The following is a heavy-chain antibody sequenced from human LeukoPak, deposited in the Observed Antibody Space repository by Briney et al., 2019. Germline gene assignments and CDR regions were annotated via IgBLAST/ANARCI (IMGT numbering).Heavy chain of an antibody. J-gene: IGHJ3*02. CDR3: ASLKNYYDSSGYLVTDAFDI. D-gene: IGHD3-22*01. CDR2: IDPSGGGT. Sequence: ASVKVSCKASGYTFSSNYMHWVRQAPGQGLEWMGVIDPSGGGTSYAQKFQGRVTLTRDMSTSTVYMALSSLRSEDTAVYYCASLKNYYDSSGYLVTDAFDIWGQGTMVTVSS. V-gene: IGHV1-46*01. CDR1: GYTFSSNY.